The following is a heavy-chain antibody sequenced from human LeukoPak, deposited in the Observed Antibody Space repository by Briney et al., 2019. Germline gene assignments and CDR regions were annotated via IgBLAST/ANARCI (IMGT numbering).Heavy chain of an antibody. D-gene: IGHD1-26*01. V-gene: IGHV3-23*01. CDR2: ISGSGGST. CDR3: ARGGSYLSAFDI. CDR1: GFTFSSYA. Sequence: GGSLRLSCAASGFTFSSYAMSWVRQAPGKGLEWVSAISGSGGSTYYADSVKGRFTISRDNSKDTLYLQMNSLRAEDTAVYYCARGGSYLSAFDIWGQGTMVTVSS. J-gene: IGHJ3*02.